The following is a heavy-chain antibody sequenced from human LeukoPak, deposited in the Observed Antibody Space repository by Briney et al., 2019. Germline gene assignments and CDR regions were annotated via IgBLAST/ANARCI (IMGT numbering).Heavy chain of an antibody. CDR1: GYTFTGYY. Sequence: ASVKVSCTASGYTFTGYYMHWVRQAPGQGLEWMGWINPNSGGTNYAQKFQGRVTMTRDTSISTAYMELSRLRSDDTAVYYCARDPAYCSSTSCYSDGMDVWGQGTTVTVSS. CDR3: ARDPAYCSSTSCYSDGMDV. D-gene: IGHD2-2*01. CDR2: INPNSGGT. J-gene: IGHJ6*02. V-gene: IGHV1-2*02.